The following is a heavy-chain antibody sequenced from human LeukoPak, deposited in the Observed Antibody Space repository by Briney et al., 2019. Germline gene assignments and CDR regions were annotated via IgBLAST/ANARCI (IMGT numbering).Heavy chain of an antibody. D-gene: IGHD2-15*01. CDR2: IYYSGST. CDR3: ARGRILRIAKYYMDV. CDR1: DDSITMYY. J-gene: IGHJ6*03. Sequence: SETLSLTCTVSDDSITMYYWTWIRQPPGKGLEWIGYIYYSGSTNYNPSLKSRVTISVDTSKNQVSLKLSSVTAADTAVYYCARGRILRIAKYYMDVWGKGTTVTISS. V-gene: IGHV4-59*01.